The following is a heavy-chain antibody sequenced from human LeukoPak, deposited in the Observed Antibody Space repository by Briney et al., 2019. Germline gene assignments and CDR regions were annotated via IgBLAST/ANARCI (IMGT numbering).Heavy chain of an antibody. D-gene: IGHD3-22*01. V-gene: IGHV4-34*01. Sequence: SETLSLTCAVYGGSFSGYYWSWIRQPPGKGLEWIGEINHSGSTNYNPSLKSRVTISVDTSKNQFSLKLSSVTAADTAVYYCARPGPYSSGYYNFDSWGQGTLVTVSS. CDR1: GGSFSGYY. CDR3: ARPGPYSSGYYNFDS. J-gene: IGHJ4*02. CDR2: INHSGST.